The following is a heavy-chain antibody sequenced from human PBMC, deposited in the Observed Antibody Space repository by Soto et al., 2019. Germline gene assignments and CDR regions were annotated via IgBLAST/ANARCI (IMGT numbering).Heavy chain of an antibody. V-gene: IGHV4-31*03. CDR1: GGSINSGGYY. J-gene: IGHJ4*02. CDR2: IYYSGST. CDR3: ASEVVYAYYDSSGYYQHFDY. Sequence: KTSETLSLTCTVSGGSINSGGYYWSWIRQHTGKGLEWIGYIYYSGSTYYNPSLKSRVTISVGTSKNQFSLKLSSVTAADTAVYYCASEVVYAYYDSSGYYQHFDYWGQGTLVTVSS. D-gene: IGHD3-22*01.